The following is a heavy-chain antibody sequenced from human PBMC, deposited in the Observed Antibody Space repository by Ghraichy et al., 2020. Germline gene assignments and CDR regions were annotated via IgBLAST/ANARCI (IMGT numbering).Heavy chain of an antibody. V-gene: IGHV3-30*18. Sequence: SCAASGFTFSSYGMHWVRQAPGTGLEWVAVISYDGSNKYYADSVKGRFTISRDNSKNTLYLQMNSLRAEDTAVYYCAKDKTRGYCSSTSCYRIYYYGMDVWGQGTTVTASS. CDR3: AKDKTRGYCSSTSCYRIYYYGMDV. CDR2: ISYDGSNK. J-gene: IGHJ6*02. D-gene: IGHD2-2*02. CDR1: GFTFSSYG.